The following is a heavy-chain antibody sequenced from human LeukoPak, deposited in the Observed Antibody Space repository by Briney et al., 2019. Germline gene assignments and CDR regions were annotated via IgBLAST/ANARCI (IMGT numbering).Heavy chain of an antibody. V-gene: IGHV4-39*01. J-gene: IGHJ4*02. Sequence: PSETLSLTCTVSGGSISSSSYYWGWLRQPPGQGLEWIGNIYYSGSTYYNPSLRSRVTISVDTSKNQFSLKLNSVTAADTAVYYCARQGGSYYTPFDSWGQGTLVTVSS. CDR2: IYYSGST. D-gene: IGHD1-26*01. CDR1: GGSISSSSYY. CDR3: ARQGGSYYTPFDS.